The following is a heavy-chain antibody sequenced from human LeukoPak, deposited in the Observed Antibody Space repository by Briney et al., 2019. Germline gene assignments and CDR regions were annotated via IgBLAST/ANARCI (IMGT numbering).Heavy chain of an antibody. CDR1: GFTFDDYV. Sequence: RTVGSLRLSRADSGFTFDDYVMSWVRQAPGKRLEWVSGINWNGGSTGYADSVKGRFTISRDNAKNSLYLQMNSLRAEDTAVYYCARDPQYCSGGSCYSFDYWGQGTLVTVSS. CDR3: ARDPQYCSGGSCYSFDY. J-gene: IGHJ4*02. V-gene: IGHV3-20*04. D-gene: IGHD2-15*01. CDR2: INWNGGST.